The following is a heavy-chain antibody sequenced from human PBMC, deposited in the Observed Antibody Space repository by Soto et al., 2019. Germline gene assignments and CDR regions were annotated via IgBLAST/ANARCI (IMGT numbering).Heavy chain of an antibody. V-gene: IGHV3-30*04. Sequence: PGGSLRLSCAASGITFSNYAMHWVRQAPGKGLEWVAVFSHDGRNTYYADSLKGRFTISRDISKNTLHLQMNSLRAEDTAVYYCARRGSGRYYDYWGQGTLVTVSS. CDR2: FSHDGRNT. CDR1: GITFSNYA. J-gene: IGHJ4*02. D-gene: IGHD1-26*01. CDR3: ARRGSGRYYDY.